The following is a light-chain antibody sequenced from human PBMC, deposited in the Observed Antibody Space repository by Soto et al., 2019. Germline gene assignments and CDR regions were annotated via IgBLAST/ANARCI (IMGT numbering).Light chain of an antibody. CDR1: SSDVGTYNL. CDR3: CSYGGSSALPYV. J-gene: IGLJ1*01. V-gene: IGLV2-23*02. Sequence: QSVLAQPASVSGSPEQSVTISCTGTSSDVGTYNLVSWYQQHPGKAPKLIIYEVTEWPSGVSNRFSGSKFGNTASLTISGLLPEDEADYYCCSYGGSSALPYVFGTGTKVTVL. CDR2: EVT.